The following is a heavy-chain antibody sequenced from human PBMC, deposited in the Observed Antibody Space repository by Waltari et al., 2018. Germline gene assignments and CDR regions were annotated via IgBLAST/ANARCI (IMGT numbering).Heavy chain of an antibody. CDR1: GFTFSCYA. CDR3: AKDIRIAAAGTNYFDY. CDR2: ISGSGGST. V-gene: IGHV3-23*01. D-gene: IGHD6-13*01. Sequence: EVQLLESGGGLVQPGGSLRLSCAASGFTFSCYAMSWVRQAPGKGLEWVSDISGSGGSTDYADSVKGRFTISRDNSKNTLYLQMNSLRAEDTAVYYCAKDIRIAAAGTNYFDYWGQGTLVTVSS. J-gene: IGHJ4*02.